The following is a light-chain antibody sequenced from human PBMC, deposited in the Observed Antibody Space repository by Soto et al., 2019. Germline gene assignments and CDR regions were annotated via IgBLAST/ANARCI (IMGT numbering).Light chain of an antibody. CDR3: QQYNNWPPGT. Sequence: EIVMTQSPATLSVSLGERATLSCRASQSVSSNLAWYQQKPGQAPRLLIYGASTRATGIPARFSGSGSGTEVTPTISSLQSEDFAVYYCQQYNNWPPGTFGQGTKLEI. J-gene: IGKJ2*02. V-gene: IGKV3D-15*01. CDR1: QSVSSN. CDR2: GAS.